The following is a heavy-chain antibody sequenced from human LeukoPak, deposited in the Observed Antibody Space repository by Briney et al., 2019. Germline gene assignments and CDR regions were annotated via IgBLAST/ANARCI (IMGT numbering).Heavy chain of an antibody. Sequence: HPGGSLRLSCAASGFTFSTYWMHWVRQAPGKGLEWVAVISYDGSNKYYADSVKGRFTISRDNSKNTLYLQMNSLRAEDTAVYYCARDLLRYYFDYWGQGTLVTVSS. J-gene: IGHJ4*02. D-gene: IGHD4-17*01. CDR2: ISYDGSNK. V-gene: IGHV3-30-3*01. CDR3: ARDLLRYYFDY. CDR1: GFTFSTYW.